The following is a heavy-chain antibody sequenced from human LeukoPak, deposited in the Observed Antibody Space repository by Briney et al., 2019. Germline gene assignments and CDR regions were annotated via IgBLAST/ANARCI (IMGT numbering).Heavy chain of an antibody. V-gene: IGHV4-61*02. CDR3: AKYPRGYFDY. CDR1: GGSISSGSYY. Sequence: SETLSLTCTVSGGSISSGSYYWSWIRQPAGKGLEWIGRIYSSGSTDYNPSLQSRVTISVDTSKHQFSLKLSSVTAAATAVYYCAKYPRGYFDYWGQGTLVTVSS. J-gene: IGHJ4*02. CDR2: IYSSGST. D-gene: IGHD2-2*02.